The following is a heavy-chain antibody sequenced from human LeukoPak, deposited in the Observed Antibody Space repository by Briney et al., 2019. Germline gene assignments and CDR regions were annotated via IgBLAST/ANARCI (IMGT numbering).Heavy chain of an antibody. D-gene: IGHD7-27*01. CDR3: ARELVSLGTGYFDL. J-gene: IGHJ2*01. CDR2: ITGSSTWT. CDR1: GFTFGTYG. Sequence: GSLRLSCEASGFTFGTYGMTWVRQAPGKGLEWVSGITGSSTWTYYADSVRGRFTISRDNSKNTLHLQMNNLSADDTAIYYCARELVSLGTGYFDLWGRGTLVTVSS. V-gene: IGHV3-23*01.